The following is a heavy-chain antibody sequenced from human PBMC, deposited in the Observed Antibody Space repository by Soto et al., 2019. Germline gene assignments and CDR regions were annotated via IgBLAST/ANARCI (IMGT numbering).Heavy chain of an antibody. Sequence: QVKLQESGPGLEKPSGTLSLTCAVSGGSISNNRWWTWVRQAPGKGLEGIGEIHDRGRTNYNLSLKSRATVSIDRSKNQFSLEMRAVTAADTAVYYCAGQWAAGYGAFDPWGQGTLVTVSS. CDR3: AGQWAAGYGAFDP. D-gene: IGHD3-9*01. CDR2: IHDRGRT. J-gene: IGHJ5*02. V-gene: IGHV4-4*02. CDR1: GGSISNNRW.